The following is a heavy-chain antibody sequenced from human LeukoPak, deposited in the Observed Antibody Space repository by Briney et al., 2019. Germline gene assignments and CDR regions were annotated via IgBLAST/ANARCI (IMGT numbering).Heavy chain of an antibody. CDR1: GVSMSSGGYY. CDR2: IYTSGST. V-gene: IGHV4-61*02. CDR3: AGTNVDPAMVIFHC. J-gene: IGHJ4*02. D-gene: IGHD5-18*01. Sequence: SQTLSLTCTVSGVSMSSGGYYWSWIRQPAGKGLEWIGRIYTSGSTKYNPSLKSRVTISIDTSKNQFSLKLTSVTAADTAVYYCAGTNVDPAMVIFHCWGQGTLVTVSS.